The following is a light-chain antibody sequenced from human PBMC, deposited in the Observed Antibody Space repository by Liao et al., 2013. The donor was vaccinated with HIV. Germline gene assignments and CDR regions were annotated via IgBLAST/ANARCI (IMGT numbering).Light chain of an antibody. CDR3: LAWDSSTVV. J-gene: IGLJ2*01. V-gene: IGLV3-1*01. Sequence: SYELTQTPSVSVSPGQTASITCSGDKLGDKSTSWYQQKPGHSPVLVIYQDTKRPSGIPERFSGSNSGNTATLTISGTQPMDEADYYCLAWDSSTVVFGGGTKLTVL. CDR1: KLGDKS. CDR2: QDT.